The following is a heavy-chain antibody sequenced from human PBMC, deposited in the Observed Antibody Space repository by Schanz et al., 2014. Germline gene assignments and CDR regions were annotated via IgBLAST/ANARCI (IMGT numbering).Heavy chain of an antibody. V-gene: IGHV3-23*04. J-gene: IGHJ4*02. CDR1: GFTFGSYG. D-gene: IGHD3-9*01. CDR2: ISGGGGTR. Sequence: EVQLVESGGGLVQPGGSLRLSCGGSGFTFGSYGMSWVRQGPGKGLEWVSGISGGGGTRNYADSVKGRFTISRDNSKNTLYLQMNSLRAEDTAVYYCAKQIHYDILTVTRNWGQGTLVTVSS. CDR3: AKQIHYDILTVTRN.